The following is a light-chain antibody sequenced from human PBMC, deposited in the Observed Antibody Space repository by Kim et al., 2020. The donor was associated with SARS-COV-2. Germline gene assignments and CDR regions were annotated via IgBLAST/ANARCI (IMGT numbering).Light chain of an antibody. V-gene: IGKV3-20*01. CDR2: GAS. J-gene: IGKJ1*01. CDR3: QQYGGSPWT. CDR1: QSVWSSY. Sequence: SPGEGATHSCRASQSVWSSYLAWYQQKPGQAPRLLIYGASTRATGIPDRFSGSGSGTDFTLTVSRLEPEDFAVYYCQQYGGSPWTFGQGTKVDIK.